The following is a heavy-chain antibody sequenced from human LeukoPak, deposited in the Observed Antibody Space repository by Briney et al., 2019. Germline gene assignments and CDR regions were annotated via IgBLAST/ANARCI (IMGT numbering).Heavy chain of an antibody. V-gene: IGHV1-69*04. CDR2: IIPILGIA. CDR3: ARDMVRGVIIHDAFDI. Sequence: GASVKVSCKASGGTFSSYAISWVRQAPRQGLEWMGRIIPILGIANYAQKFQGRVTITADKSTSTAYMELSSLRSEDTAVYYCARDMVRGVIIHDAFDIWGQGTMVTVSS. D-gene: IGHD3-10*01. CDR1: GGTFSSYA. J-gene: IGHJ3*02.